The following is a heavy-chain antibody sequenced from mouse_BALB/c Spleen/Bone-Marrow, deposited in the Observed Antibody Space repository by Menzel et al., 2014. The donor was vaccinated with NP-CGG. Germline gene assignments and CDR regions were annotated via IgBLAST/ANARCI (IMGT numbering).Heavy chain of an antibody. CDR1: GFTFSSFG. D-gene: IGHD4-1*01. J-gene: IGHJ2*01. V-gene: IGHV5-17*02. CDR3: TRGGNWEDFDY. CDR2: ISSGSSTI. Sequence: EVKLVESGGGLVQPGASRKLSCAASGFTFSSFGMHWVRQAPERGLEWVAYISSGSSTIFYSDTVKGRFTISRDNPKNTLFLQRTSLRSEDTAMYYCTRGGNWEDFDYWGQGTTLTGSS.